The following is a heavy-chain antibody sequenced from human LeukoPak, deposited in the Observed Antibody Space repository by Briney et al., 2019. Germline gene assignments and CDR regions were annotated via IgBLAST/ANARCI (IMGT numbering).Heavy chain of an antibody. CDR1: GFSFISYG. Sequence: GRSLRLSCAASGFSFISYGMNWVRQAPGKGLEWVSSISSSSSYIYYADSLKGRFTISRDNANNSLYLQMNSLRAEDTAVYYCAREEAFDIWGQGTMVTVSS. J-gene: IGHJ3*02. V-gene: IGHV3-21*01. CDR3: AREEAFDI. CDR2: ISSSSSYI.